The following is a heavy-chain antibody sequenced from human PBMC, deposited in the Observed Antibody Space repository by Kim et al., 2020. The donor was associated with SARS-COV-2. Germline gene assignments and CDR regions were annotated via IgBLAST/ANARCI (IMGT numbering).Heavy chain of an antibody. Sequence: GGSLRLSCAASGFTFSSYGMHWVRQAPGKGLEWVAVISYDGSNKYYADSVKGRFTISRDNSKNTLYQQMNSLRAEDTAVYYCAKDMSIAARPYYGMDVWGQGTTVTVSS. CDR3: AKDMSIAARPYYGMDV. CDR1: GFTFSSYG. D-gene: IGHD6-6*01. V-gene: IGHV3-30*18. J-gene: IGHJ6*02. CDR2: ISYDGSNK.